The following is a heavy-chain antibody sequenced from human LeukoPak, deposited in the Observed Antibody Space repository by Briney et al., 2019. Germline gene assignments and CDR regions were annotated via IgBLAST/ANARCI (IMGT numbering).Heavy chain of an antibody. CDR3: ARFGITGTPGAFDI. CDR2: IYTSGST. Sequence: SETLSLTCTVSGGSISSYYWSWIRQPAGKGLEWIGRIYTSGSTNYNPSLKSRVTMSVDTSKNQFSLKLSSVPAADTAVYYCARFGITGTPGAFDIWGQGTMVTASS. CDR1: GGSISSYY. V-gene: IGHV4-4*07. D-gene: IGHD1-20*01. J-gene: IGHJ3*02.